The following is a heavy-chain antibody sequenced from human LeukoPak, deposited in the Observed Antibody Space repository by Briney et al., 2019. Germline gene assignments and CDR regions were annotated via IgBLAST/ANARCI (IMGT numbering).Heavy chain of an antibody. Sequence: SETLSLTCTVSGGSISSYYWSWIRQPAGKGLEWIGRIYTSGSTDYNASLKSRVSMSVDTSKNQFSLKLSSVTAADTAVYFCAMDGQQLAYEDWGQGILVTVSS. J-gene: IGHJ4*02. CDR3: AMDGQQLAYED. CDR2: IYTSGST. V-gene: IGHV4-4*07. CDR1: GGSISSYY. D-gene: IGHD6-13*01.